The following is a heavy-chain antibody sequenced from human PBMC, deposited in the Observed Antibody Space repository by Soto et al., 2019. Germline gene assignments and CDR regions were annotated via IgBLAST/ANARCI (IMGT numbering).Heavy chain of an antibody. V-gene: IGHV3-23*01. CDR1: GFTFSSYA. CDR2: ISGGGGT. Sequence: EVQLLESGGGLVQPGGSLRLSCAASGFTFSSYAMSWVRQAPGKGLEWVSAISGGGGTYYADSVKGRFTISRDNSKNTLILQMNSLRAEDTAVYYCAKDPGNSGYAYYYYHYGMDHWGQGTTVTVSS. CDR3: AKDPGNSGYAYYYYHYGMDH. D-gene: IGHD5-12*01. J-gene: IGHJ6*02.